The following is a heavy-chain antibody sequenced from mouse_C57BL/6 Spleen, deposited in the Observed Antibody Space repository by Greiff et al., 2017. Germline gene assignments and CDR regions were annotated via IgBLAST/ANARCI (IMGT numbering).Heavy chain of an antibody. D-gene: IGHD1-1*01. CDR1: GYTFTSYW. J-gene: IGHJ2*01. CDR3: ARSDYYGSSYAY. V-gene: IGHV1-55*01. CDR2: IYPGSGST. Sequence: QVQLQQPGAELVKPGASVKMSCKASGYTFTSYWITWVKQRPGQGLEWIGDIYPGSGSTNYNEKFKCKATLTVDTSSSTAYMQLSSLTSEDSAVYYCARSDYYGSSYAYWGQGTTLTVSS.